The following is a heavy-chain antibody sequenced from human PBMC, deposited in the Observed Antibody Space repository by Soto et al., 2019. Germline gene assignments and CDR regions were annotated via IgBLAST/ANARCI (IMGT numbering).Heavy chain of an antibody. CDR3: ARVGISSSDAFDI. J-gene: IGHJ3*02. Sequence: TLSLTCTVSGGSISSGAYYWSWIRQHPGEALEWIGYIYYSGNTYYNPSLKSRVMISVDTSKNQFSLRLSSVTAADTAVYYCARVGISSSDAFDIWGHGTMVTVSS. D-gene: IGHD6-6*01. CDR1: GGSISSGAYY. CDR2: IYYSGNT. V-gene: IGHV4-31*03.